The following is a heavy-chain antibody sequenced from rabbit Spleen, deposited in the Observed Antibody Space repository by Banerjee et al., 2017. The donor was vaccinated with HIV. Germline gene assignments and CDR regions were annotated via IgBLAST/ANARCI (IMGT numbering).Heavy chain of an antibody. J-gene: IGHJ4*01. V-gene: IGHV1S7*01. CDR2: IDPVFGIT. CDR3: VREVAAKFSL. CDR1: GFDFSSYG. D-gene: IGHD4-1*01. Sequence: QSLEESGGDLVQPGGSLKLSCKASGFDFSSYGVSWFRQAPGKGLEWIGYIDPVFGITYYANWVNGRFTISSHNAQNTLFLQLNSLTAADTATYFCVREVAAKFSLWGPGTLVTVS.